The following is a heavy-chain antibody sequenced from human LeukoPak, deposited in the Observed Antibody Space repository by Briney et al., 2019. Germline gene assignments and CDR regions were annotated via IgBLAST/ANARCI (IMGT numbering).Heavy chain of an antibody. J-gene: IGHJ4*02. CDR2: IYYSGST. D-gene: IGHD6-13*01. CDR1: GVSISSYY. Sequence: SETLSLTCTVSGVSISSYYWSWIRQPPGKGLEWIGYIYYSGSTNYNPSLKSRVTISVDTSKNQFSLKLSSVTAADTAVYYCARARYSSSWACDYWGQGTQVTVSS. V-gene: IGHV4-59*01. CDR3: ARARYSSSWACDY.